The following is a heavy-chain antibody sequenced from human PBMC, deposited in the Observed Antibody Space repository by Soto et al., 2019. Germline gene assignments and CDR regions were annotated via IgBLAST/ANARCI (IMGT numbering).Heavy chain of an antibody. D-gene: IGHD3-10*01. CDR1: GGSISSGGYY. CDR3: ARGVRRSPCMDV. CDR2: IYYSGST. J-gene: IGHJ6*02. V-gene: IGHV4-31*03. Sequence: QVKLQESGPGLVKPSQTLSLTCTVSGGSISSGGYYWSWIRQHTGKGLEWIAYIYYSGSTYYNPSLKSRVTISVDPSKNQFSLKLSSMTAADTAVYYCARGVRRSPCMDVWGQGTTVTVSS.